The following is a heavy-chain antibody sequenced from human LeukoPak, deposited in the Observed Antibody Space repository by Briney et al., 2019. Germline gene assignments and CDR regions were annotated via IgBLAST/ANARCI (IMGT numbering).Heavy chain of an antibody. CDR3: ARGPSSGWYVPFDS. CDR1: GGSISGYY. V-gene: IGHV4-59*01. CDR2: IDNSGST. D-gene: IGHD6-19*01. Sequence: PSETLSLTCTVSGGSISGYYWSWIRQPPGKGLEWIGYIDNSGSTTYNPSLKSRVTISLDTSKRQFSLNLNSVTAADTAVYYCARGPSSGWYVPFDSWGQGTLVTVSS. J-gene: IGHJ4*02.